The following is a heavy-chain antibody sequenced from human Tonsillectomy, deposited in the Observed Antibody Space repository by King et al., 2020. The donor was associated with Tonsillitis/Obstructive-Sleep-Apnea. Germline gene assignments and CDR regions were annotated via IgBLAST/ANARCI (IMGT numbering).Heavy chain of an antibody. Sequence: LQLQESGPGLXKPSETLSLSCSVYGDSISSTGYFWGWIRQPPGKGLEWIGSIYQSGSTYYNPSLKSRVTISVDRSKNQFSLNLRSVTAADTALYYCAGRSMKEVVINDSFDIWGQGTMVIVS. V-gene: IGHV4-39*01. D-gene: IGHD2-2*01. CDR1: GDSISSTGYF. J-gene: IGHJ3*02. CDR3: AGRSMKEVVINDSFDI. CDR2: IYQSGST.